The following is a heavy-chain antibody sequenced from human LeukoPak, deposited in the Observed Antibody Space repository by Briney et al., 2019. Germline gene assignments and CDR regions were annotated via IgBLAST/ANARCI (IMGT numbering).Heavy chain of an antibody. D-gene: IGHD3-22*01. Sequence: PSETLSLTCTVSGGSISSSNYYWGWIRQPPGRGLEWIGSVYYSGSTYSDPSLKSRVTVSVDTSKNQFSLRLYSVTAADTAVYYCARLYHDSRGYYWFDPWGQGTLVTVSS. J-gene: IGHJ5*02. CDR3: ARLYHDSRGYYWFDP. CDR2: VYYSGST. V-gene: IGHV4-39*01. CDR1: GGSISSSNYY.